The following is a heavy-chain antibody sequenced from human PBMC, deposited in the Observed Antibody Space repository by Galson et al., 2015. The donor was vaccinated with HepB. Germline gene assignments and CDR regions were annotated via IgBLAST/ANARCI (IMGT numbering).Heavy chain of an antibody. CDR1: GFTFSYYA. D-gene: IGHD6-13*01. V-gene: IGHV3-30-3*01. CDR2: TSYDGSNK. J-gene: IGHJ4*02. Sequence: SLRLSCAASGFTFSYYAMHWVRQAPGKGLEWVAVTSYDGSNKYYADSLKGRSTISRDNSKNTLYLQMNSLRAGDTAVYYCARPASSSWYVHYDYWGQGTLVTVSS. CDR3: ARPASSSWYVHYDY.